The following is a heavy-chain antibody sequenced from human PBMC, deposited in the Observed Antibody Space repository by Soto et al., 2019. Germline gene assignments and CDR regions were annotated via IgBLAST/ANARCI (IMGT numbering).Heavy chain of an antibody. V-gene: IGHV1-69*08. CDR3: ARDLGLDYGSGSGDY. Sequence: QVQLVQSGAEVKKPGSSVKVSCKASGGTFSSYTISWVRQAPGQGLEWMGRIIPILGIANYAQKFQGRVTITADKSTSTACMELSSLRSEDTAVYYCARDLGLDYGSGSGDYWGQGTLVTVSS. D-gene: IGHD3-10*01. CDR2: IIPILGIA. CDR1: GGTFSSYT. J-gene: IGHJ4*02.